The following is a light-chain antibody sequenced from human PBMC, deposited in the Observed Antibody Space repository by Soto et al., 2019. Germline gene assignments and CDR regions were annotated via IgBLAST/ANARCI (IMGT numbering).Light chain of an antibody. CDR2: EVS. CDR3: CSTASSSTVV. V-gene: IGLV2-23*02. Sequence: QSALTQPASVSGSPGQSITISCTGTSSDVGSYNLVSWYQQHPGKAPKLMIYEVSKRPSGVSNRFSGSKSGNTASLTISGLQAEDDDYYYCCSTASSSTVVFGTGTKLTVL. J-gene: IGLJ2*01. CDR1: SSDVGSYNL.